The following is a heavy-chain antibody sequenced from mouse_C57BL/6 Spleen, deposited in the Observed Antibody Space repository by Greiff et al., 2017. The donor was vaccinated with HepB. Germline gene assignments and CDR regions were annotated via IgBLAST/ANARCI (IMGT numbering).Heavy chain of an antibody. CDR1: GFTFSDYG. J-gene: IGHJ2*01. Sequence: EVQLVESGGGLVKPGGSLKLSCAASGFTFSDYGMHWVRQAPEKGLEWVAYISSGSSTIYYADTVKGRFTISRDNAKNTLFLQMTSLRSEDTAMYYCARIRRGNYGFFDYWGQGTTLTVSS. CDR2: ISSGSSTI. V-gene: IGHV5-17*01. D-gene: IGHD2-1*01. CDR3: ARIRRGNYGFFDY.